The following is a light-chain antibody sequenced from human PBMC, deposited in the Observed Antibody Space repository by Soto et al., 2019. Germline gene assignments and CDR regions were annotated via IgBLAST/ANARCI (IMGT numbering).Light chain of an antibody. CDR2: DAS. V-gene: IGKV3-11*01. J-gene: IGKJ5*01. CDR3: QQRSNWPIT. Sequence: EIVMTQSPAALSVSPGERVTLSCRASQSISFNLAWYQQKPGQAPRLLIYDASNRATGIPARFSGSGSGTDFTLTISRLEPEDFAVYYCQQRSNWPITFGQGTRLEIK. CDR1: QSISFN.